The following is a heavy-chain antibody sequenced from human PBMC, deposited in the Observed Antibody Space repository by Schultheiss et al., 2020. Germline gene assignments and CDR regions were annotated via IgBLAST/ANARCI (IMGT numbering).Heavy chain of an antibody. J-gene: IGHJ4*02. D-gene: IGHD6-19*01. Sequence: GGSLRLSCAASGFTFSSYWMHWVRQAPGKGLVWVSRINSDGSSTSYADSVKGRFTISRDNAKNTLYLQMNSLRAEDTAVYYCATAPVWSRGWYDYWGQGNLVA. CDR2: INSDGSST. V-gene: IGHV3-74*01. CDR3: ATAPVWSRGWYDY. CDR1: GFTFSSYW.